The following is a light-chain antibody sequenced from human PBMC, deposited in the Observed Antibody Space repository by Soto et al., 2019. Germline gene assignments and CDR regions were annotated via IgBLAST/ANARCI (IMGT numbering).Light chain of an antibody. CDR1: QSVSSN. J-gene: IGKJ2*01. CDR2: GAS. CDR3: QQYNNWRHT. V-gene: IGKV3-15*01. Sequence: EIVMTQSPATLSLSPGERATLSCRASQSVSSNLAWYQQKPGQAPRLLIYGASTRATGIPARFSGSGSGTEFTLTISSLQSEDFAVYYCQQYNNWRHTFGQGTKLEIK.